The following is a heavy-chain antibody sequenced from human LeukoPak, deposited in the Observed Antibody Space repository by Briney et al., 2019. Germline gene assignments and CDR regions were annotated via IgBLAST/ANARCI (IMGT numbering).Heavy chain of an antibody. J-gene: IGHJ2*01. D-gene: IGHD5-18*01. CDR3: VGGQLWLYCYFDL. Sequence: SETLSLTCTVSGGSISSYYWSWIRQPPGKGLEWIGYIYYSGSTNYNPSLESRVTISVDTSKNQFSLKLSSVTAADTAVYYCVGGQLWLYCYFDLWGRGTLVTVSS. CDR1: GGSISSYY. CDR2: IYYSGST. V-gene: IGHV4-59*01.